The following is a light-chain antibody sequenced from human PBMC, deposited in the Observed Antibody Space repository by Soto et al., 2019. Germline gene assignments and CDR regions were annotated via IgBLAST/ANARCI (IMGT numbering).Light chain of an antibody. V-gene: IGKV3-15*01. CDR1: QSVADN. J-gene: IGKJ5*01. CDR2: GAS. CDR3: QQYNYWPIT. Sequence: EVLMTQSPATLSLCRGEIVTLSCRSSQSVADNLAWFQQKPGQGPRLLIYGASTRATGIPARFSGSGSETDFTLTVSSLRSEDSAVYYCQQYNYWPITFGQGTRLEIK.